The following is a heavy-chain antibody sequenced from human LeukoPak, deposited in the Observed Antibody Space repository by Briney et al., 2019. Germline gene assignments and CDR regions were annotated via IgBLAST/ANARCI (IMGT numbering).Heavy chain of an antibody. D-gene: IGHD3-3*01. CDR3: ARDSGTDFWSGYNYFDY. CDR1: GFTFSSYS. J-gene: IGHJ4*02. Sequence: RTGGSLRLSCAASGFTFSSYSMNWVRQAPGKGLEWVSSISRSSSYIYYADSVKGRFTISRDNAKNSLYLQMDSLRAEDTAVYYCARDSGTDFWSGYNYFDYWGQGTLVTVSS. V-gene: IGHV3-21*01. CDR2: ISRSSSYI.